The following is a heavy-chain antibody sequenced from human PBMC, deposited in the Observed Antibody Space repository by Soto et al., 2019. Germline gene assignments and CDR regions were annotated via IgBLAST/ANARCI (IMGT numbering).Heavy chain of an antibody. V-gene: IGHV4-34*01. CDR2: INHSGST. CDR3: ARVNSSGWAYYYYGMDV. Sequence: RSETLPLTCAVYGGSFSGYYWSFIRQPPGKGLECIWEINHSGSTNYNPSLKSRVTISVDTSKNQFSLKLSSVTAAHTAVYYCARVNSSGWAYYYYGMDVWGQGSTVTVSS. D-gene: IGHD6-19*01. J-gene: IGHJ6*02. CDR1: GGSFSGYY.